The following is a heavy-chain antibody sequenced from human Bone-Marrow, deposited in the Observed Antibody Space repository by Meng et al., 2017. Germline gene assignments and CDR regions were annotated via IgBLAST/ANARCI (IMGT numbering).Heavy chain of an antibody. V-gene: IGHV3-7*01. Sequence: GESLKISCAASRFTFSSYWMSWVRQAPGKGLEWVANIKQDGSEKHYVDSVKGRFTISRDNAKNSLYLQMNSLRVEDTAVYYCARDRGSGSYNALPGDYWRQGTLVTVSS. J-gene: IGHJ4*02. CDR1: RFTFSSYW. CDR3: ARDRGSGSYNALPGDY. CDR2: IKQDGSEK. D-gene: IGHD1-26*01.